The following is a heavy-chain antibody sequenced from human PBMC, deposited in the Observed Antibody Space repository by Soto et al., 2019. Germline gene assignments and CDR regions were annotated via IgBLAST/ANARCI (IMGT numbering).Heavy chain of an antibody. D-gene: IGHD5-12*01. V-gene: IGHV2-70*12. CDR3: ANTSLRDGYNYDYFGY. CDR1: GFSLTTSGMC. Sequence: SGPTLVNPTQTLTLTCTFSGFSLTTSGMCVSWIRQPPGKALEWLALIDWGNNEYYSTSLKTSLTISKDTSKNRVVLTMTNMDPLDSATYYCANTSLRDGYNYDYFGYWGQGSLVTVSS. CDR2: IDWGNNE. J-gene: IGHJ4*02.